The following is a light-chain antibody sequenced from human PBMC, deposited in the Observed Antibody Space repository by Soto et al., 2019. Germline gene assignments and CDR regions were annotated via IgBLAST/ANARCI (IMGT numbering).Light chain of an antibody. CDR2: DAS. Sequence: EIVMTQSQATLSFSPGERATLSCRASQSVSSYLAWYQQKPGQAPRLLIYDASNRATGISARFSGSGSGTDFTLTISSLEPEDFALYYCQQRSNWPRTFGQGTKVDIK. CDR1: QSVSSY. J-gene: IGKJ1*01. V-gene: IGKV3-11*01. CDR3: QQRSNWPRT.